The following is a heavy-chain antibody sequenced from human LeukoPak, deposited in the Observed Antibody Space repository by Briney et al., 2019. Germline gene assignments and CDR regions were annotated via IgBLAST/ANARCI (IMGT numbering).Heavy chain of an antibody. CDR3: ARLPAAETIHQNYYYYYIVV. J-gene: IGHJ6*03. D-gene: IGHD2-2*01. Sequence: GESLKIPCKGSGYSFTSYWIGWERQMPGKGLEGMGIIYPGDSDTRYSPSFHGQVTISADKSISTAYLQWSSLKASDSAMCCYARLPAAETIHQNYYYYYIVVWGKGTTVTVSS. CDR2: IYPGDSDT. V-gene: IGHV5-51*01. CDR1: GYSFTSYW.